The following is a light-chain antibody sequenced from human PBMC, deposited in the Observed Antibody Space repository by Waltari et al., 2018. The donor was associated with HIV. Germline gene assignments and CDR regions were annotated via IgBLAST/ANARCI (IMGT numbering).Light chain of an antibody. CDR2: DVS. J-gene: IGLJ1*01. V-gene: IGLV2-14*03. Sequence: QSALTQPASVSGSPGQSITISCTGARSDVGDYNSVSWYQQHPDKAPKLMIYDVSNRPSGVSNRFSGSKSGNTASLTISGLQAEDEADYYCSSYSSSTTLPYVFGTGTKVTVL. CDR3: SSYSSSTTLPYV. CDR1: RSDVGDYNS.